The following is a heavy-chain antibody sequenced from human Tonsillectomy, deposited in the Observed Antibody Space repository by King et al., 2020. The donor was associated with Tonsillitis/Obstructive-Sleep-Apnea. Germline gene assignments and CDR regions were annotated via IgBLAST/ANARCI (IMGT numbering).Heavy chain of an antibody. Sequence: VQLVESGGGVVQPGRSLRLSCAASGFTFRVYGMHWVRQAPGKGLEWVAVVWHDGSNKYYADSVRDRFSISRDNSKNTLYLQMNSLRAEDTAVYYCARVLTVTFDYWGQGTLVTVSS. V-gene: IGHV3-33*01. CDR1: GFTFRVYG. CDR3: ARVLTVTFDY. CDR2: VWHDGSNK. D-gene: IGHD4-17*01. J-gene: IGHJ4*02.